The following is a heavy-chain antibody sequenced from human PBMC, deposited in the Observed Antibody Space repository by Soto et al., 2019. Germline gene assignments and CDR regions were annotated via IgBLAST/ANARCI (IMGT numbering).Heavy chain of an antibody. J-gene: IGHJ4*02. V-gene: IGHV3-30*18. D-gene: IGHD3-10*01. Sequence: PGGSLRLSCAASGFTFSSYGMHWVRQAPGKGLEWVAVISYDGSNKYYADSVKGRFTISRDNSKNTLYLQMNSLRAEDTAVYYCAKTPAVLLWFGELPGYWGQGTLVTVSS. CDR1: GFTFSSYG. CDR3: AKTPAVLLWFGELPGY. CDR2: ISYDGSNK.